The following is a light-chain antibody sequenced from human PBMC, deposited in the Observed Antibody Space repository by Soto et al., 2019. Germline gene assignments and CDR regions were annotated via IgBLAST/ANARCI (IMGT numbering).Light chain of an antibody. Sequence: ILLTQSPPPRSVSPGERATLSWRASQSVSSNLAWYQQKPGQAPRLLIYGASIRATGVPATFSGSGSGTEFTLSISSLQSEHLGVYYCQQDSSWPLTFGGGTKVDIK. J-gene: IGKJ4*01. CDR3: QQDSSWPLT. CDR1: QSVSSN. CDR2: GAS. V-gene: IGKV3-15*01.